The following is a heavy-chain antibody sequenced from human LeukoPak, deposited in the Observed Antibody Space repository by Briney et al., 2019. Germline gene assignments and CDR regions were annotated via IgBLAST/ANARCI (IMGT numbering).Heavy chain of an antibody. CDR3: ARARGEVTDRYYSYYGMDV. Sequence: GRSLRLSCAASGFTFSSYGMHWVRQAPGKGLEWVAVIWYDGSNKYYADSVKGRFTISRDNSKNKLYLQMNSLRAEDTAVYYCARARGEVTDRYYSYYGMDVWGQGTTVTVSS. CDR2: IWYDGSNK. CDR1: GFTFSSYG. D-gene: IGHD2-21*02. J-gene: IGHJ6*02. V-gene: IGHV3-33*01.